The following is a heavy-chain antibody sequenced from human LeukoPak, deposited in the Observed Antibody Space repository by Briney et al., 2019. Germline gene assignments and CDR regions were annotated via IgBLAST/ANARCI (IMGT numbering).Heavy chain of an antibody. CDR2: IYHSGST. V-gene: IGHV4-38-2*02. D-gene: IGHD6-19*01. CDR3: ARDPGRIAVAGS. Sequence: PSETLSLTCAVSGYSISSGYYWGWIRQPPGKGPEWIGSIYHSGSTYYNPSLKSRVTISVDTSKNQFSLKLSSVTAADTAVYYCARDPGRIAVAGSWGQGTLVTVSS. CDR1: GYSISSGYY. J-gene: IGHJ5*02.